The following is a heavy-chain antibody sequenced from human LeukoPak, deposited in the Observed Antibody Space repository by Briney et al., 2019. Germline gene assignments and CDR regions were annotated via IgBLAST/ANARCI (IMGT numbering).Heavy chain of an antibody. CDR2: IKQDGSEK. CDR1: GLTFSSYW. V-gene: IGHV3-7*04. D-gene: IGHD6-13*01. CDR3: ARAAAAGFDY. J-gene: IGHJ4*02. Sequence: PGGSLRLSCAASGLTFSSYWMSWVRQAPGKGLEWVANIKQDGSEKYYVDSVKGRFTISRDNAKNSLYLRMNSLRAEDTAVYYCARAAAAGFDYWGQGTLVTVSS.